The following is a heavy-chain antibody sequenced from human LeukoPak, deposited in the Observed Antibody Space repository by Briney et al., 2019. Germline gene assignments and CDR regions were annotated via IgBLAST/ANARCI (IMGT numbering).Heavy chain of an antibody. CDR3: ARETTSLFDS. V-gene: IGHV6-1*01. CDR2: TYYRSKWYN. CDR1: GDSVSSNSAA. J-gene: IGHJ4*02. D-gene: IGHD2/OR15-2a*01. Sequence: SQTLSLTCAISGDSVSSNSAAWNWIRQSLSGGLEWLGRTYYRSKWYNDYAASVKSRITINPDRSKNQVSLQMNSVTPEDTAVYYCARETTSLFDSWGQGTLVTVSS.